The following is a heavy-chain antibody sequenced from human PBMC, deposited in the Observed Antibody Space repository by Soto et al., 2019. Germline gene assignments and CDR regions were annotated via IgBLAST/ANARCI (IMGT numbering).Heavy chain of an antibody. CDR2: IIPIFGTA. D-gene: IGHD1-7*01. J-gene: IGHJ4*02. V-gene: IGHV1-69*06. CDR1: AGTFSSYA. CDR3: ARGEELHSGRYFDY. Sequence: QVQLVQSGAEVKKPGSSVNVSCKASAGTFSSYAISWVRQAPGQGLEWMGGIIPIFGTANYAQKLQGRVTITANKSTRTAKMEPSRLRCEDTAWYYCARGEELHSGRYFDYWGQGTLVTVSP.